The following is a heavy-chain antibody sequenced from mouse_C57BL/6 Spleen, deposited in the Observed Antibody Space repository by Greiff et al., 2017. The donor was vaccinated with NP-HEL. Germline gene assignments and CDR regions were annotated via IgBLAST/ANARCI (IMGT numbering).Heavy chain of an antibody. CDR2: IDPSDSYT. Sequence: QVQLQQPGAELVMPGASVKLSCKASGYTFTSYWMHWVKQRPGQGLEWIGEIDPSDSYTNYNQKFKGKSTLTVDKSSSTAYMQLSSLTSEDSAVYYCASLLLPFAYWGQGTLVTVSA. D-gene: IGHD2-1*01. CDR3: ASLLLPFAY. CDR1: GYTFTSYW. J-gene: IGHJ3*01. V-gene: IGHV1-69*01.